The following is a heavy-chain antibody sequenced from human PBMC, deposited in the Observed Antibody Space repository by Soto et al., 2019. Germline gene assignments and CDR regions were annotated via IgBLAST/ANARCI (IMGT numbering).Heavy chain of an antibody. Sequence: GASLKISCKRSGYSFTSYWIGWVRQMPGKALEWMGIIYPGDSDTRYRPSFQGQVTISADKSISTASLQWSRPKDSDTAMYYCARHATVTTRGYSYYYGMDVWGQGTTVTVSS. CDR2: IYPGDSDT. V-gene: IGHV5-51*01. CDR3: ARHATVTTRGYSYYYGMDV. CDR1: GYSFTSYW. D-gene: IGHD4-4*01. J-gene: IGHJ6*02.